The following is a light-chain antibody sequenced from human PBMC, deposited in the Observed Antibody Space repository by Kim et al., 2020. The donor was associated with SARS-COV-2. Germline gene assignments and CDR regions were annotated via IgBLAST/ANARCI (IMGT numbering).Light chain of an antibody. CDR1: QPISSS. Sequence: APVANAVTITCLASQPISSSLAWYQQRPGNAPNRLIYAAADLQSGGPSRFSGSGSVTQFTLTLTSLQPEDSSTYYCQQSKSLPITFCPRTRLEIK. CDR3: QQSKSLPIT. CDR2: AAA. J-gene: IGKJ5*01. V-gene: IGKV1-12*01.